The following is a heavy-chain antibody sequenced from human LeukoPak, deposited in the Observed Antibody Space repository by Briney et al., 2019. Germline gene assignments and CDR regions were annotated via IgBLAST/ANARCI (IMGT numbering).Heavy chain of an antibody. D-gene: IGHD2-21*02. V-gene: IGHV3-30*04. CDR1: GFPFSTYS. Sequence: PGGSLRLSCAASGFPFSTYSMHWVRQAPGKGLEWVAVISSDGRNKDYADSVKGRFTISRDNSKNTLYLQMNSLRAEDTAVYYCAKDVAYCGGDCYSGFDYWGQGTLVTVSS. CDR3: AKDVAYCGGDCYSGFDY. J-gene: IGHJ4*02. CDR2: ISSDGRNK.